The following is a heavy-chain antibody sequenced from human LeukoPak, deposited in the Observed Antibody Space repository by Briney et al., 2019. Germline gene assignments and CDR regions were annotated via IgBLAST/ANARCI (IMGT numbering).Heavy chain of an antibody. Sequence: SETLSLTCAVYGGSFSGYYWSWIRQPAGKGLEWIGRISSSGSTNYNPSLKSRVTVSVDTSKNQFSLKLSSVTAADTAVYFCARGPYSYDSSGAFDIWGQGTMVTVSS. CDR1: GGSFSGYY. CDR3: ARGPYSYDSSGAFDI. CDR2: ISSSGST. V-gene: IGHV4-59*10. D-gene: IGHD3-22*01. J-gene: IGHJ3*02.